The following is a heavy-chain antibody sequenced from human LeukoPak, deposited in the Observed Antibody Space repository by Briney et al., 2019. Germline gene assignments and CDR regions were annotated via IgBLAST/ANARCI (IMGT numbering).Heavy chain of an antibody. CDR3: AKDLSWFGEFPLPDY. D-gene: IGHD3-10*01. J-gene: IGHJ4*02. CDR2: ISYDGSNK. V-gene: IGHV3-30*18. Sequence: GGSLRLSCAASGFTFSSYGMHWVRQAPGKGLEWXXXISYDGSNKYYADSVKGRFTISRDNSKNTLYLQMNSLRAEDTAVYYCAKDLSWFGEFPLPDYWGQGTLVTVSS. CDR1: GFTFSSYG.